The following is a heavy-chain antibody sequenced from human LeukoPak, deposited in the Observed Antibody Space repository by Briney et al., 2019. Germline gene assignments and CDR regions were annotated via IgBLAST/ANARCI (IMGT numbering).Heavy chain of an antibody. D-gene: IGHD1-26*01. CDR2: IYDSGST. CDR1: GGSISSSSYY. CDR3: ARQSYSGSYFAECY. V-gene: IGHV4-39*01. J-gene: IGHJ4*02. Sequence: SETLSLTCTGSGGSISSSSYYWVGIRQPQGKGLERIGSIYDSGSTYYSPSLKSRVTISVDTSKNQFSLKLSSVTAADTAVYYCARQSYSGSYFAECYWGQGTLVTVSS.